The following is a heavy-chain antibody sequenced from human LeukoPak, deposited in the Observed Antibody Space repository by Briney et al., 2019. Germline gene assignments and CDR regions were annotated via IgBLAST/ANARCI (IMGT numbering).Heavy chain of an antibody. J-gene: IGHJ5*02. CDR1: GGSISSGGYY. D-gene: IGHD2-21*01. CDR3: ARALGDWKDWFDP. Sequence: PSQTLSLTCTVSGGSISSGGYYWSWIRQPPGKGLEWIGYIYHSGSTYYNPSLKSRVTISVDRSKNQFSLELSSVTAADTAVYYCARALGDWKDWFDPWGQGTLVTVSS. V-gene: IGHV4-30-2*01. CDR2: IYHSGST.